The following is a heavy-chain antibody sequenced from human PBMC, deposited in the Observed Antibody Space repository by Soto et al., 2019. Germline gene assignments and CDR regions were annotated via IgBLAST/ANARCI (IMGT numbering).Heavy chain of an antibody. CDR1: GFVFTSFH. CDR2: INPSGGGT. CDR3: ARAGINWFDP. Sequence: ASVKVSCKTSGFVFTSFHMHWVRQAPGQGLEWMGMINPSGGGTDYPDKFQGRVTLTSDTSTNTVYKELRNLRSDDTTVYYCARAGINWFDPWGQGTLVTVSS. J-gene: IGHJ5*02. V-gene: IGHV1-46*01.